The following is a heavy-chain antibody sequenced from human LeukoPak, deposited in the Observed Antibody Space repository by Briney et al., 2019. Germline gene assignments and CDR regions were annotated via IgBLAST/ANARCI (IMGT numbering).Heavy chain of an antibody. V-gene: IGHV1-8*01. CDR1: GYTFTSYD. CDR3: ARGGQLSSFFYYYYYMDV. Sequence: GASVKVSCKASGYTFTSYDINWVRQATGQGLEWMGWMNPNSGNTGYAQKFQGRVTMTRNTSISTAYMELSSLRSEDTAVYYCARGGQLSSFFYYYYYMDVWGKGTTVTVSS. D-gene: IGHD6-13*01. J-gene: IGHJ6*03. CDR2: MNPNSGNT.